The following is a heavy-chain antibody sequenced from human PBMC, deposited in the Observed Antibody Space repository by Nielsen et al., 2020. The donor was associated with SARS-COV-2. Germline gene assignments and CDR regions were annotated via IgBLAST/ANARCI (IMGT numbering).Heavy chain of an antibody. Sequence: WVQQAPGQGLEWMGWINTNTGNPTYAQGFTGRFVFSLDTSVSTAYLQISSLKAEDTAVYYCARDTVAAAGDYYYYGMDVWGQGTTVTVSS. CDR3: ARDTVAAAGDYYYYGMDV. J-gene: IGHJ6*02. V-gene: IGHV7-4-1*02. CDR2: INTNTGNP. D-gene: IGHD6-13*01.